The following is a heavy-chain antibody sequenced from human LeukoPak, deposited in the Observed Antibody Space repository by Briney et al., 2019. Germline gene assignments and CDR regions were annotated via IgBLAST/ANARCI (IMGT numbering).Heavy chain of an antibody. CDR3: ARLLADCSSTSRLCAEYFQH. Sequence: GESLKISCMGSGYRFTSYWSGWGRQMPGKGLEWMGIIYPGDSDTRYSASFQGQVTISADKSISTAYLQWSSLKASDTAMYYCARLLADCSSTSRLCAEYFQHWGQGTLVTVSS. CDR2: IYPGDSDT. V-gene: IGHV5-51*01. D-gene: IGHD2-2*01. CDR1: GYRFTSYW. J-gene: IGHJ1*01.